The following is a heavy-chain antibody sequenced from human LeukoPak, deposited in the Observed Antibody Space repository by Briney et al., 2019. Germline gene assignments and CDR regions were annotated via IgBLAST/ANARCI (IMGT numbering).Heavy chain of an antibody. CDR1: GFSFSRDW. J-gene: IGHJ3*01. D-gene: IGHD4-17*01. V-gene: IGHV3-7*01. CDR2: IKEDGSQR. Sequence: GGSLRLSCGASGFSFSRDWMSWVRQVPGKGLEWVANIKEDGSQRYYADSVKGRFTISRDNAKDSLYLQMNSLRAEDTAVYYCANGYGDYAIQWGQGTMVTVSS. CDR3: ANGYGDYAIQ.